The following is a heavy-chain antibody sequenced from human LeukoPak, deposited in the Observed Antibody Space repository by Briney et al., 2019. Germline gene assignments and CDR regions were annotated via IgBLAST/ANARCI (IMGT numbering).Heavy chain of an antibody. CDR1: GFTVSSNY. D-gene: IGHD5-24*01. CDR2: IYSGGST. Sequence: GGSLRLSCAASGFTVSSNYMSWVRQAPGKGLEWLSVIYSGGSTYYADSVEGRFPISRDNAKNSLYLYMNSLRAEDAGVFYCVRGGGRDGYFYWGQGTLVTVSS. J-gene: IGHJ4*02. V-gene: IGHV3-53*01. CDR3: VRGGGRDGYFY.